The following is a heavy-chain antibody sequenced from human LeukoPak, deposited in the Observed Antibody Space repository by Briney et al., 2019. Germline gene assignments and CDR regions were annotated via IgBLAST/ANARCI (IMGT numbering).Heavy chain of an antibody. CDR1: GFTFSTYW. D-gene: IGHD1-14*01. CDR3: ARDSFGTDIDY. Sequence: GGSLRLSCAASGFTFSTYWMSWVRQAPGKGLEWVGNIKEDGTEKYFVDSVKGRFTISRDNAKNSLYLQMNSLRAEDTAVYYCARDSFGTDIDYWGQGTLVTVSS. CDR2: IKEDGTEK. J-gene: IGHJ4*02. V-gene: IGHV3-7*01.